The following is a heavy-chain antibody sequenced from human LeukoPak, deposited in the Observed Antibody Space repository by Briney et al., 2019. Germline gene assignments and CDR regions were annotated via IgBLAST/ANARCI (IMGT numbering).Heavy chain of an antibody. J-gene: IGHJ1*01. D-gene: IGHD3-22*01. CDR3: ARGYYDSSDYEYFQH. CDR1: GYTFTDYY. CDR2: INPNSGGT. Sequence: GASVKVSCKASGYTFTDYYMHWVRQAPGQGLEWMGWINPNSGGTNYAQKFQGRVTMTRDTSISTAYMVLSRLRSDDTAVYYCARGYYDSSDYEYFQHWGQGTLVTVSS. V-gene: IGHV1-2*02.